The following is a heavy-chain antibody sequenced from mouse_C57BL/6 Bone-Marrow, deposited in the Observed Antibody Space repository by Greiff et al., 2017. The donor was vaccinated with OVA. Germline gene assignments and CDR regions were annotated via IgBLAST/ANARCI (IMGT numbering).Heavy chain of an antibody. J-gene: IGHJ2*01. CDR2: IYPSDSET. D-gene: IGHD2-5*01. CDR3: ARGDYSNSFDY. V-gene: IGHV1-61*01. Sequence: QVQLQQSGAELVRPGSSVKLSCKASGYTFTSYWMDWVKQRPGQGLEWIGNIYPSDSETHYNQKFKDKATLTVDKSSSTAYMQLSSLTSEDSAVYYCARGDYSNSFDYWGQGTTLTVSS. CDR1: GYTFTSYW.